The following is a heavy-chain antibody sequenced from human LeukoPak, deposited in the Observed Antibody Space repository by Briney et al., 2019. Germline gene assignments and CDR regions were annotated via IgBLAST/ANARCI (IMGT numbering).Heavy chain of an antibody. CDR3: ARPNTWITEGFDS. J-gene: IGHJ5*01. Sequence: SETLSLTCDVSGYSISSGYYWAWIRQSPGKGLEWIASIYNSGSTFYNPSLKSRVALSVDTSKNQFSLKLMSVTAADMAVYYCARPNTWITEGFDSWGQGILVTVSS. D-gene: IGHD3-16*01. CDR2: IYNSGST. V-gene: IGHV4-38-2*01. CDR1: GYSISSGYY.